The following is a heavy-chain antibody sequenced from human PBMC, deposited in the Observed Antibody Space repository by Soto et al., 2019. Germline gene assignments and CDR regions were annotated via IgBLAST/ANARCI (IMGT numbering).Heavy chain of an antibody. CDR3: AREVMESSGYYEDY. D-gene: IGHD3-22*01. CDR1: GFTFSSYY. CDR2: INGDGSST. V-gene: IGHV3-74*01. Sequence: GGSLRLSCAASGFTFSSYYMHWVRQAPGKGLVWVSRINGDGSSTTYADSVKGRFTISRDNAKNTLYLQMNSLRAEDTAVYYCAREVMESSGYYEDYWGQGTLVTV. J-gene: IGHJ4*02.